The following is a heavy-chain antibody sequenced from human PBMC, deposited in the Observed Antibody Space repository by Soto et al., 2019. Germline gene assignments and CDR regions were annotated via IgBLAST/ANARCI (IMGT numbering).Heavy chain of an antibody. Sequence: SETLSLTCTVSGASISSGDYYWSWIRQPPGKGLEWIGYIYYSGSTYYNPSLRSRVTLSVDTSKNQFSLKLSSVTAADTAMFYCVRARRYYDSSGYYSGGPGYFDYWGQGTLVTVSS. CDR1: GASISSGDYY. D-gene: IGHD3-22*01. CDR3: VRARRYYDSSGYYSGGPGYFDY. V-gene: IGHV4-30-4*01. CDR2: IYYSGST. J-gene: IGHJ4*02.